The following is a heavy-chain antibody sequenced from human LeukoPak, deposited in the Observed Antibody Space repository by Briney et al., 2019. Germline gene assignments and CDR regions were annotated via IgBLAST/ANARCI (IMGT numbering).Heavy chain of an antibody. D-gene: IGHD6-13*01. CDR3: ATLGQLRPPYYYYYGMDV. CDR2: ISGSGGST. V-gene: IGHV3-23*01. Sequence: GGSLRLSCAASGFTFSSYAMSWVRQAPGKGLEWVSAISGSGGSTYYADSVKGRFTISRDNSKNTLYLQMNSLRAEGTAVYYCATLGQLRPPYYYYYGMDVWGQGTTVTVSS. CDR1: GFTFSSYA. J-gene: IGHJ6*02.